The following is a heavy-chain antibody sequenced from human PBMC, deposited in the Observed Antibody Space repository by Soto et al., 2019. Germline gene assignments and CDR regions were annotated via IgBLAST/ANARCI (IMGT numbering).Heavy chain of an antibody. CDR3: ASGYSNYTYYYGMDV. V-gene: IGHV3-30-3*01. D-gene: IGHD4-4*01. CDR1: GFTFSNYA. Sequence: QVQLVESGGGVVQPGRSLRLSCAASGFTFSNYAMHWVRQAPGKGLEWVVIISYDGSNKYYADSVKGRFTISRDNSKSTLYRQMNRLRAEDTAVYYCASGYSNYTYYYGMDVWGQGTTVTVSS. J-gene: IGHJ6*02. CDR2: ISYDGSNK.